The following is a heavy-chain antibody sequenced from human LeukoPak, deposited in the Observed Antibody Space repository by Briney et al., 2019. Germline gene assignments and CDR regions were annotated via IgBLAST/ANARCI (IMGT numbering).Heavy chain of an antibody. J-gene: IGHJ4*02. CDR2: IYYSGNT. D-gene: IGHD4-17*01. Sequence: SETLSLNCTVSGGSINTYYGSWIRQAPGKGLEWIGHIYYSGNTNYNPSLNSRVTISVDTSKNQFSLRLSSVTAADTAVYYCARRGDYVGLDYWGQGILVTVSS. V-gene: IGHV4-59*08. CDR3: ARRGDYVGLDY. CDR1: GGSINTYY.